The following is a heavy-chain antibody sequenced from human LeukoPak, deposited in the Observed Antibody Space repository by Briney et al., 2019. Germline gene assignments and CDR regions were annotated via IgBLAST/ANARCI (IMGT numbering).Heavy chain of an antibody. D-gene: IGHD4-17*01. Sequence: SETLSLTCTVSGYSISSGYYWGWIRQPPGKGLEWIGSIYHSGSTYYNPSLKSRVTISVDTSKNQFSLKLSSVTAADTAVYYCARDSDFGDYRIDYWGQGTLVTVSS. CDR2: IYHSGST. CDR3: ARDSDFGDYRIDY. J-gene: IGHJ4*02. CDR1: GYSISSGYY. V-gene: IGHV4-38-2*02.